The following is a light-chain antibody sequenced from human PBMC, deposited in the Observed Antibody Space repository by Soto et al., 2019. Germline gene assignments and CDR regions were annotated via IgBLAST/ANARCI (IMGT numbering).Light chain of an antibody. CDR3: QQYNNWPRT. CDR2: GAS. J-gene: IGKJ1*01. V-gene: IGKV3-15*01. Sequence: EIVMTQSPATLSVSPGERATLSCRASQSFGSTLAWYQQKPGQAPRLLIYGASTRATGIPARFSGSGSGTEFTLTISSLQSEDFAVYYCQQYNNWPRTFGQGTKVEIK. CDR1: QSFGST.